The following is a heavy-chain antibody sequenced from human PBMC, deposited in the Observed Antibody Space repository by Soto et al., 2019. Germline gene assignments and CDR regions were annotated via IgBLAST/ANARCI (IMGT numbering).Heavy chain of an antibody. V-gene: IGHV3-23*01. CDR2: ISGSGGST. CDR1: GFTFSSYA. CDR3: AKDSAQSPWLRPPYDAFDI. J-gene: IGHJ3*02. Sequence: GGSLRLSCAASGFTFSSYAMSWVRQAPGKGLEWVSAISGSGGSTNYADSVKGRFTISRDNSKNTLYLQMNSLRAEDTAVYYCAKDSAQSPWLRPPYDAFDIWGQGTMVTVSS. D-gene: IGHD5-12*01.